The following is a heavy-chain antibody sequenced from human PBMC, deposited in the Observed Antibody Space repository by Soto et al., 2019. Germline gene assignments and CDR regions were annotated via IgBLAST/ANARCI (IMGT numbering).Heavy chain of an antibody. V-gene: IGHV1-2*02. Sequence: ASVKVSCKASGYTFTGYYMHWVRQAPGQGLEWMGWINPNSGGTNYAQKFQGRVTMTRDTSISTAYMELSRLRSDDTAVYYCARDMVVAATDNWFDPWGQGTLVTVSS. CDR1: GYTFTGYY. CDR2: INPNSGGT. D-gene: IGHD2-15*01. CDR3: ARDMVVAATDNWFDP. J-gene: IGHJ5*02.